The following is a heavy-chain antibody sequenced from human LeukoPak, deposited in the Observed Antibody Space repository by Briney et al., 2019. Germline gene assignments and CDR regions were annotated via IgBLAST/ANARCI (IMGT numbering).Heavy chain of an antibody. J-gene: IGHJ4*02. V-gene: IGHV4-39*01. CDR2: IYYSGST. Sequence: SETLSLTCTVSGGSISSSSYYWGWIRQPPGKGLEWIGSIYYSGSTYYNPSLKSRVTISVDTSKNQFSLKLSSVTAADTAVYYCASNIAAGTYSFLGYWGQGTLVTVSS. CDR1: GGSISSSSYY. D-gene: IGHD6-13*01. CDR3: ASNIAAGTYSFLGY.